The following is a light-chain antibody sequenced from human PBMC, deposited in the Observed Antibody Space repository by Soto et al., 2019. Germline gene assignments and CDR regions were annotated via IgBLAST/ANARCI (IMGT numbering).Light chain of an antibody. V-gene: IGLV2-14*01. CDR2: EVS. CDR1: SSDVGGYNY. CDR3: SSYTITSTDV. J-gene: IGLJ1*01. Sequence: QSVLTQPASVSGSPGQSITISCTGTSSDVGGYNYVSWYQQHPGKAPKLMIYEVSDRPSGVSNRFSGSKSGNTASLTISGLQAEDEADYYCSSYTITSTDVFGTGKKVNVL.